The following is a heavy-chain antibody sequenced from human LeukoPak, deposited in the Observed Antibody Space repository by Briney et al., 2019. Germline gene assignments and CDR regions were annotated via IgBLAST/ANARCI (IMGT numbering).Heavy chain of an antibody. V-gene: IGHV3-30-3*01. CDR2: ISYDGSNK. CDR3: ARDEEASNWFDS. J-gene: IGHJ5*01. D-gene: IGHD5-12*01. Sequence: GGSLRLSCAASGFTFSSYAIHWVRQAPGKGLEWVAVISYDGSNKYYADSVQGRFTISRDNSKNTLYLQMNSLRGEDTAVYYCARDEEASNWFDSWGQGTLVTVSS. CDR1: GFTFSSYA.